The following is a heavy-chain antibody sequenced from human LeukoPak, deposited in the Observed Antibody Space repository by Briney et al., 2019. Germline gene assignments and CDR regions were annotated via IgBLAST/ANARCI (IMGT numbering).Heavy chain of an antibody. CDR3: ATVWELFYFDH. CDR1: GLTFSNAW. V-gene: IGHV3-15*01. Sequence: KTGGSLRLSCEASGLTFSNAWMTWVRQAPGKGLERVGRIKSKSHGGTTGYAAPMKGRFSISRDDSKNTLYLQMNSLETEDTAVYYCATVWELFYFDHWGQGTLVTVSS. D-gene: IGHD1-26*01. J-gene: IGHJ4*02. CDR2: IKSKSHGGTT.